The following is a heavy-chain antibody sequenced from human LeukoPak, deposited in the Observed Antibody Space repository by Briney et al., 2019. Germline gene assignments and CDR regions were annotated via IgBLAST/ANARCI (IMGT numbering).Heavy chain of an antibody. D-gene: IGHD3-10*01. CDR1: GYTFIDYY. Sequence: GASVKVTFVASGYTFIDYYMHWVRQAPGHGLEWMGWINLNSGGSHYVQKFQGRVTMTRDTSISTAYMELSGLRSDDTAVYFCTRGGDDEGPKYFDHWARRTLVTVSS. CDR2: INLNSGGS. V-gene: IGHV1-2*02. J-gene: IGHJ4*02. CDR3: TRGGDDEGPKYFDH.